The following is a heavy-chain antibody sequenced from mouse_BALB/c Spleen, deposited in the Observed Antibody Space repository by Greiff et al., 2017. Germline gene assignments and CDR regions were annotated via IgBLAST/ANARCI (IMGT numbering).Heavy chain of an antibody. D-gene: IGHD1-2*01. V-gene: IGHV1-18*01. CDR1: GYTFTDYN. CDR3: ARELLRPPYAMDY. Sequence: EVQLQQSGPELVKPGASVKIPCKASGYTFTDYNMDWVKQSHGKSLEWIGDINPNNGGTIYNQKFKGKATLTVDKSSSTAYMELRSLTSEDTAVYYCARELLRPPYAMDYWGQGTSVTVSS. J-gene: IGHJ4*01. CDR2: INPNNGGT.